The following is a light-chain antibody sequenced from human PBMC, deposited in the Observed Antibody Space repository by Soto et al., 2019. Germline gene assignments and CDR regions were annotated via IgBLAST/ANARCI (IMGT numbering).Light chain of an antibody. CDR2: GAS. CDR3: QQYGSSPRK. CDR1: QSVSSSY. Sequence: EIVLTQSPGTLSLSPGEGATLSCRASQSVSSSYLAWYQQKPGQAPRLLIYGASSRATGIPDRFSGSGSGTDLTLTISRLEPEDFAVYYCQQYGSSPRKFGKGTKVDI. J-gene: IGKJ1*01. V-gene: IGKV3-20*01.